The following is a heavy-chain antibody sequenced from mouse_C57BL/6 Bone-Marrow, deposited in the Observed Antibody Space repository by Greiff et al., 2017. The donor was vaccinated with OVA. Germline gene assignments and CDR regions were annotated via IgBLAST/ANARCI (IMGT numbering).Heavy chain of an antibody. V-gene: IGHV1-64*01. CDR3: ARSLGWLLPYYAMDY. CDR1: GYTFPSYW. D-gene: IGHD2-3*01. J-gene: IGHJ4*01. CDR2: IHPNSGST. Sequence: VQLQQPGAELVKPGASVKLSCQASGYTFPSYWMHWVKQRPGQGLEWIGMIHPNSGSTNYNEKFKSKATLTVDKSSSTAYMQLSSLTSEDSAVYYCARSLGWLLPYYAMDYWGQGTSVTVSS.